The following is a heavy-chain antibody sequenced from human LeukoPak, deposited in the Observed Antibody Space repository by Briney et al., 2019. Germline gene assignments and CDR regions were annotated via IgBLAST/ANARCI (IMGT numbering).Heavy chain of an antibody. V-gene: IGHV4-39*07. Sequence: PSETLSLTCTVSGGSISSSSYYWGWIRQPPGKGLEWIGSIYYSGSTYYNPSLKSRVTISVDTSKNQFSLKLSSVTAADTAVYYCARDGNSDTAAAGWFDPWGQGTLVTVPS. CDR3: ARDGNSDTAAAGWFDP. D-gene: IGHD6-13*01. CDR2: IYYSGST. J-gene: IGHJ5*02. CDR1: GGSISSSSYY.